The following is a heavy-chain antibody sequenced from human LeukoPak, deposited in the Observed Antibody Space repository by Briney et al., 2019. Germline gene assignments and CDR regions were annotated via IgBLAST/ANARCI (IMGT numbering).Heavy chain of an antibody. Sequence: TSETLSLTCTVSGGSISSYYWSWIRQPPGKGLEWIGYIYYSGSTNYNPSLKSRVTISVDTSKNQFSLKLSSVTAADTAVYYCARGNHRFWSGYYGYWGQGTLVTVSS. CDR3: ARGNHRFWSGYYGY. J-gene: IGHJ4*02. CDR2: IYYSGST. D-gene: IGHD3-3*01. CDR1: GGSISSYY. V-gene: IGHV4-59*12.